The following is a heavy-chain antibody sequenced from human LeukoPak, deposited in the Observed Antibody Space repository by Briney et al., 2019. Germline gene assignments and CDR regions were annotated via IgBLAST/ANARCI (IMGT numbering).Heavy chain of an antibody. Sequence: SETPSLTCTVSGGSISSGDYYWSWIRQPPGKGLEWIGYIYYSGSTYYNPSLKSRVTISVDTSKNQFSLKLSSVTAADTAVYYCARVCGGDCYWRAFDYWGQGTLVTVSS. V-gene: IGHV4-30-4*01. J-gene: IGHJ4*02. CDR1: GGSISSGDYY. D-gene: IGHD2-21*02. CDR3: ARVCGGDCYWRAFDY. CDR2: IYYSGST.